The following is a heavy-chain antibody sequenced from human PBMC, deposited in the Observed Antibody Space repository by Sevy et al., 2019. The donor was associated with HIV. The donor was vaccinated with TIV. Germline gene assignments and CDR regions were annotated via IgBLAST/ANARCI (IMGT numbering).Heavy chain of an antibody. CDR2: ISGSGGST. CDR3: AAKQWGYYYGMDV. J-gene: IGHJ6*02. CDR1: GFTFSSYA. V-gene: IGHV3-23*01. Sequence: GGSLRLSCAASGFTFSSYAMSWVRQAPGKGLEWVSAISGSGGSTYYADSVKGRFTISRDNSKNTQYLQMNSLRAEDTAVYYCAAKQWGYYYGMDVWGQGTTVTVSS. D-gene: IGHD6-19*01.